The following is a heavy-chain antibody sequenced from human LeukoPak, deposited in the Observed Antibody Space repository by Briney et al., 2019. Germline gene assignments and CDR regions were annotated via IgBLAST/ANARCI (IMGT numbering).Heavy chain of an antibody. D-gene: IGHD3/OR15-3a*01. CDR2: KKQDGSET. CDR1: GFTFSLPW. Sequence: GGSLRLSCIGSGFTFSLPWMSWVRQAPGKGLEWVANKKQDGSETNFVDSVKGRFTISRDNAKNSLHLQMNGLRVDDTAIYYCATWTGWGYFDVWGRGTLVPVSS. J-gene: IGHJ2*01. V-gene: IGHV3-7*01. CDR3: ATWTGWGYFDV.